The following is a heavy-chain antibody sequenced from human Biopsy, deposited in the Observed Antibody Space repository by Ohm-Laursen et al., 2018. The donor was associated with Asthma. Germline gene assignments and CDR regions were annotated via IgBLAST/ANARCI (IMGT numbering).Heavy chain of an antibody. CDR3: ARTFHFWSPYHAEHYQL. CDR2: IKHDGSEE. CDR1: GFTFGDYW. D-gene: IGHD3-3*02. Sequence: SLRFSCAASGFTFGDYWMSWVRQVPGKGLEWVANIKHDGSEENHVDSLKGRFTISRDNAKNSLYLQMNSLRAEDTAVYYCARTFHFWSPYHAEHYQLWGQGTLVTVSS. V-gene: IGHV3-7*01. J-gene: IGHJ1*01.